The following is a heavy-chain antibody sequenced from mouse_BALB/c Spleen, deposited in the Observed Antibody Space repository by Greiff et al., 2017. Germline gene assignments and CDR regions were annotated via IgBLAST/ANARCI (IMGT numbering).Heavy chain of an antibody. V-gene: IGHV5-12-1*01. CDR2: ISSGGGST. J-gene: IGHJ3*01. Sequence: DVQLVESGGGLVKPGGSLKFSCAASGFAFSSYDMSWVRQTPEKRLEWVAYISSGGGSTYYPDTVKGRFTISRDNAKNTLYLQMSSLKSEDTAMYYCARHDCPGLWFAYWGQGTLVTVSA. CDR3: ARHDCPGLWFAY. D-gene: IGHD2-13*01. CDR1: GFAFSSYD.